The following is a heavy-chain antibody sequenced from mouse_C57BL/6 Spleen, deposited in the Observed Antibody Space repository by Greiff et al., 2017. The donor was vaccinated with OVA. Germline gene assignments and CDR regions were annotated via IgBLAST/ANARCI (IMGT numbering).Heavy chain of an antibody. Sequence: QVQLQQSGAELAKPGASVKLSCKASGYTFTSYWMHWVKQRPGQGLEWIGYINPSSGYTKYNQKFKDKATLTADKSSSTAYMQLSSLTYEYSAVYYCARGAPFITTVVEGAWFAYWGQGTLVTVSA. CDR3: ARGAPFITTVVEGAWFAY. J-gene: IGHJ3*01. CDR2: INPSSGYT. V-gene: IGHV1-7*01. CDR1: GYTFTSYW. D-gene: IGHD1-1*01.